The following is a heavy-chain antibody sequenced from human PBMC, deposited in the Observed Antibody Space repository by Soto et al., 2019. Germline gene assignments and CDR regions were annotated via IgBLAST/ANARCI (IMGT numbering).Heavy chain of an antibody. CDR2: IDPSDSYT. J-gene: IGHJ4*02. D-gene: IGHD3-22*01. CDR3: ASVPKTYYYDSSGYCDY. CDR1: GYSFTSYW. Sequence: GESLKISCKGSGYSFTSYWISWVRQMPGKGLEWMGRIDPSDSYTNYSPSFQGHVTISADKSISTAYLQWSSLKASDTAMYYCASVPKTYYYDSSGYCDYWGQGTLVTVSS. V-gene: IGHV5-10-1*01.